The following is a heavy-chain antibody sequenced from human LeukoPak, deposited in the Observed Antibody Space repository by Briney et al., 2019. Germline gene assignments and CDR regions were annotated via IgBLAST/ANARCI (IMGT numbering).Heavy chain of an antibody. V-gene: IGHV4-59*01. D-gene: IGHD6-19*01. CDR3: ARGTSSGRYGFDF. J-gene: IGHJ4*02. Sequence: SETLSLTCTVSGGSISSYYWSWIRQPPGKGLEWIGYIYYSGSTIYNPSLKSRVTISVDTSWNQFSLKVTSVTAADTAVYYCARGTSSGRYGFDFWGQGALVTVSS. CDR1: GGSISSYY. CDR2: IYYSGST.